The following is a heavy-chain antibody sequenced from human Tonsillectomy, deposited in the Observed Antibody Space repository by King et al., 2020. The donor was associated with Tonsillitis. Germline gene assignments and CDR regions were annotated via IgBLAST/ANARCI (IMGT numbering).Heavy chain of an antibody. Sequence: VQLVESGGGLVQPGRSLRLSCVASGLTFDDYAMHWVRQAPGKGLEWVSGINWNSGDIGYADSVKGRCTISRDNAKNSLYLQMKSLRTEDTALYYCAKDRSSVCDALASSGQGTMVTVSS. CDR3: AKDRSSVCDALAS. J-gene: IGHJ3*02. CDR1: GLTFDDYA. CDR2: INWNSGDI. V-gene: IGHV3-9*01. D-gene: IGHD6-19*01.